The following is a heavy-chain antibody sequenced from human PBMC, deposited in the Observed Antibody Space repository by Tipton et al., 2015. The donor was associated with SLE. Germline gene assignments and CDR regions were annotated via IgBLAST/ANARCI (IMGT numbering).Heavy chain of an antibody. Sequence: SLRLSCAASGFAFSSFWMHWVRQDPGKGLVWLSRINTDGTTRTYADSVKGRFTISRDNAKNTLYLQMNRLRADDTAVYFCAKDLTWNQVDCWGQGTLVTVSS. V-gene: IGHV3-74*03. D-gene: IGHD1-14*01. CDR3: AKDLTWNQVDC. J-gene: IGHJ4*02. CDR2: INTDGTTR. CDR1: GFAFSSFW.